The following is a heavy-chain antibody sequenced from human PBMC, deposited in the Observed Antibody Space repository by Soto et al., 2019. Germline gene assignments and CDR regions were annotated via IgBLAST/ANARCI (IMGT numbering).Heavy chain of an antibody. D-gene: IGHD1-26*01. CDR2: ISGSGGST. CDR3: AKDQGELPLGYYYYGMDV. Sequence: EVQLLESGGGLVQPGGSLRLSCAASGFTFSSYARSWVRQAPGKGLEWVSAISGSGGSTYYADSVKGRFTISRDNFKNTLYLQMNNLRAEDTAVYYCAKDQGELPLGYYYYGMDVWGQGTTVTVSS. CDR1: GFTFSSYA. V-gene: IGHV3-23*01. J-gene: IGHJ6*02.